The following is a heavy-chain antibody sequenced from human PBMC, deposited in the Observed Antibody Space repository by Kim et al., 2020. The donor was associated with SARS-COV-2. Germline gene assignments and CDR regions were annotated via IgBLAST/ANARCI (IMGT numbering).Heavy chain of an antibody. V-gene: IGHV1-46*01. D-gene: IGHD2-8*01. CDR3: ARAEIPVLMVYDYYYGMDV. Sequence: ASVKVSCKASGYTFTSYYMHWVRQAPGQGLEWMGIINPSGGSTSYAQKFQGRVTMTRDTSTSTVYMELSSLRSEDTAVYYCARAEIPVLMVYDYYYGMDVWGQGTTVTVSS. J-gene: IGHJ6*02. CDR2: INPSGGST. CDR1: GYTFTSYY.